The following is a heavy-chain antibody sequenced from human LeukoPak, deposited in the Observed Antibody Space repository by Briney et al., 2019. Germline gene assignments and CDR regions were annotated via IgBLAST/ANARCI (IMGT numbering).Heavy chain of an antibody. V-gene: IGHV4-39*01. D-gene: IGHD1-1*01. CDR2: IYYSGST. J-gene: IGHJ6*02. CDR1: GGSISSSSYY. CDR3: ARPGLERRGYYYGMDV. Sequence: SETLSLTCTVSGGSISSSSYYWGWIRQPPGKGLEWIGSIYYSGSTYYNPSPKSRVTISVDTSKNQFSLKLSSVTAADTAVYYYARPGLERRGYYYGMDVWGQGTTVTVSS.